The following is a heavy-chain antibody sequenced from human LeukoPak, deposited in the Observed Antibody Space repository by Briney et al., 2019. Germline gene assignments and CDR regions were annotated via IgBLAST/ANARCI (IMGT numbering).Heavy chain of an antibody. V-gene: IGHV3-30*02. J-gene: IGHJ4*02. Sequence: GGSLRLSCAASGFTFSSYGMHWVRQAPGKGLEWGAFIRYEGSNKYYADSVKGRFTISRDNAKNSLYLQMNSLRAEDTAVYYCARENQYYFDYWGQGTLVTVSS. CDR3: ARENQYYFDY. CDR1: GFTFSSYG. CDR2: IRYEGSNK.